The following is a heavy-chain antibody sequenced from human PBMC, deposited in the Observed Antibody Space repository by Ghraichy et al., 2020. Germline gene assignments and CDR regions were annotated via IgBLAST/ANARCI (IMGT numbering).Heavy chain of an antibody. D-gene: IGHD3-22*01. CDR2: ISTTGSTM. CDR3: ARDKRYYYDRSAYSDAEWFDP. CDR1: GFTFSDYY. J-gene: IGHJ5*02. V-gene: IGHV3-11*01. Sequence: GGSLRLSCAASGFTFSDYYMSWIRQAPGKGLEWVSHISTTGSTMYYADSVKGRFAISRDNAKKSLHLQMHSLRAEATAVYYCARDKRYYYDRSAYSDAEWFDPWGQGTLLTVSS.